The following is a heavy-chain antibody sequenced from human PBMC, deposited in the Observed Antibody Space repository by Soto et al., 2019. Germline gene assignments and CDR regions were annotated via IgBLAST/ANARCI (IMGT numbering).Heavy chain of an antibody. CDR1: RTWA. J-gene: IGHJ4*02. CDR3: ARGSVVAAKGGYFDY. D-gene: IGHD2-15*01. Sequence: RTWAMPWERKEPGQGLEWMGGIIPIFGTANYAQKFQGRVTITADKSTSTAYMELSSLRSEDTTVYYCARGSVVAAKGGYFDYWGQGTLVNVS. V-gene: IGHV1-69*06. CDR2: IIPIFGTA.